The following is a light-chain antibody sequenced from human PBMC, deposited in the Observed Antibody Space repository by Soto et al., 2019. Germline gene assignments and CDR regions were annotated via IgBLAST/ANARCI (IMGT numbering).Light chain of an antibody. J-gene: IGLJ2*01. V-gene: IGLV2-11*01. Sequence: QSALIQPPSVSGSPGQSVTLSCTGTSSDVGSSESVSSYQHHPDTVPKPMIYNVNSQPSGVPHRFSGSKSANSASMTISGLQAEDEVAVSLEVFGGGTQLTVL. CDR1: SSDVGSSES. CDR3: EV. CDR2: NVN.